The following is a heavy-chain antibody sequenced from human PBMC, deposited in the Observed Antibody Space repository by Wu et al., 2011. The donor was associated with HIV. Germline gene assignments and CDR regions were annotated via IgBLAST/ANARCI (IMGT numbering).Heavy chain of an antibody. Sequence: QVQLVQSGAEVKKPGSSAKVSCKASGGTFSSHAINWVRQAPGQGLEWMGRIIPMFGTPNYARKFQGRVTITADESTSTAYMELSSLRSEDTAVYYCARGERYYYDSSGYLLDYWGQGTLVTVSS. CDR1: GGTFSSHA. CDR3: ARGERYYYDSSGYLLDY. J-gene: IGHJ4*02. CDR2: IIPMFGTP. D-gene: IGHD3-22*01. V-gene: IGHV1-69*18.